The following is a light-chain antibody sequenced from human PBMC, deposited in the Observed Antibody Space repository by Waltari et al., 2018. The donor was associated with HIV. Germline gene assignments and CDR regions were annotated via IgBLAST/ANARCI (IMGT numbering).Light chain of an antibody. Sequence: HSLLTQPPSASGTPGQRVTISCSWIRSHIGRNSLSLFQQLPGTAHKLLIYTDDQRPSGVPDRFAGSKSGTSGSLAISGLQSDDEADYYCATWDDSLDGWLFGGGTKLTVL. CDR1: RSHIGRNS. CDR3: ATWDDSLDGWL. J-gene: IGLJ3*02. V-gene: IGLV1-44*01. CDR2: TDD.